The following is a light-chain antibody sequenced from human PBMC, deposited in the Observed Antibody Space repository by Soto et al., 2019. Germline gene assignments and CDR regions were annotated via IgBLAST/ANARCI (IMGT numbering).Light chain of an antibody. CDR3: LHYSPYLWT. J-gene: IGKJ1*01. Sequence: DVQMTQSPSTLSASVGERVTITCRASQTIGTSVAWYQQIPGKAPKLLIYDVTSLKRGVPSRFSGSGSGTEFTLTISSLQTDDFATYFCLHYSPYLWTFGQGTKVEIK. V-gene: IGKV1-5*01. CDR1: QTIGTS. CDR2: DVT.